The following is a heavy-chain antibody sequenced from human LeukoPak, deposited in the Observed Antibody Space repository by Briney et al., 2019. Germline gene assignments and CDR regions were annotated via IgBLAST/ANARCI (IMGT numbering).Heavy chain of an antibody. D-gene: IGHD1-26*01. CDR1: GFTFSDFW. V-gene: IGHV3-74*01. J-gene: IGHJ4*02. Sequence: PGGSLRLSCAASGFTFSDFWIHWVRQAPGQGLVWVPRIHPAGSDTNYADSVKGRFTIYRDNAKNTVYLHMNSLGVEDTAVYYCLRGGGGSSYGQFDYWGQGTLVTVSS. CDR2: IHPAGSDT. CDR3: LRGGGGSSYGQFDY.